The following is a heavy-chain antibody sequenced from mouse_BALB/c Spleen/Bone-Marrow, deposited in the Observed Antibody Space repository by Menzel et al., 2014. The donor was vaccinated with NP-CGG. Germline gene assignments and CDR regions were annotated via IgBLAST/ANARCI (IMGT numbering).Heavy chain of an antibody. D-gene: IGHD1-1*01. J-gene: IGHJ4*01. CDR2: INSNGGST. Sequence: EVQLVESGGGLVQPGGSLKLSCAASGFTFSSYGMSWVRQTPDKRLESVATINSNGGSTYYPDSVKGRFTISRDNAKNTLYLQMSSLKSEDTAMYYCARDYYGSSYAMDYWGQGTSVPVSS. V-gene: IGHV5-6-3*01. CDR1: GFTFSSYG. CDR3: ARDYYGSSYAMDY.